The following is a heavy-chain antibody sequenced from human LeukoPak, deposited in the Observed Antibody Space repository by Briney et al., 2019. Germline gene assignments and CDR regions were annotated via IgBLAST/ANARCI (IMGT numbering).Heavy chain of an antibody. Sequence: GRSLRLSCAASGITLSNYAMNWVRHAPGRGMEWVAVIWYDGSNKYYGDSVKGRFTISRDNSRNTLYLQMNSLRAEDTAVYFCARHRNSGSHYRPDAFDIWGQGTMVTVSS. CDR3: ARHRNSGSHYRPDAFDI. CDR2: IWYDGSNK. CDR1: GITLSNYA. V-gene: IGHV3-33*01. D-gene: IGHD1-26*01. J-gene: IGHJ3*02.